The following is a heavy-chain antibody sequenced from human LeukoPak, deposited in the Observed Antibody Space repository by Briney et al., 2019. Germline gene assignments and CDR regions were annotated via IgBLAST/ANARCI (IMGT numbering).Heavy chain of an antibody. V-gene: IGHV3-66*01. Sequence: GGSLRLSCAASGFTVSSNFMTWVRQAPGKGLEWVSVIYSGGSTYYADSVKGRFTFSRDTSKNTLYLQMNSLRGEDTAVYYCARDRDANWFDPWGQGTLVTVSS. D-gene: IGHD3-10*01. CDR3: ARDRDANWFDP. CDR1: GFTVSSNF. CDR2: IYSGGST. J-gene: IGHJ5*02.